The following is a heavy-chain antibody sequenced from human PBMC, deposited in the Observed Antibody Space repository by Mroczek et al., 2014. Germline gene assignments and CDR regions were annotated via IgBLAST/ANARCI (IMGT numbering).Heavy chain of an antibody. Sequence: QVQLVESGAEVKKPGSSVKVSCKASGGTFSSYAISWVRQAPGQGLEWMGGIIPIFGTANYAQKFQGRVTITADESTSTAYMELSSLRSEDTAVYYCARDQVAVAGTSELGDYWGQGTPGHRLL. CDR2: IIPIFGTA. V-gene: IGHV1-69*01. CDR1: GGTFSSYA. CDR3: ARDQVAVAGTSELGDY. J-gene: IGHJ4*02. D-gene: IGHD6-19*01.